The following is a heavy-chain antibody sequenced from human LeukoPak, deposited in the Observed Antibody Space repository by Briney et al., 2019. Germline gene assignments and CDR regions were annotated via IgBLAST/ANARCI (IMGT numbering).Heavy chain of an antibody. V-gene: IGHV3-53*01. J-gene: IGHJ4*02. D-gene: IGHD1-1*01. Sequence: GGSLRLSCAASGFTVSTNNMSWVRQAPGKGLEWVSLIYSGGNTYYADSVKGRFTISRDNSKNTLYLQMNSLSAEDTAVYYCARDRVNWNDVGGLFDYWGQGTLVTVSS. CDR1: GFTVSTNN. CDR3: ARDRVNWNDVGGLFDY. CDR2: IYSGGNT.